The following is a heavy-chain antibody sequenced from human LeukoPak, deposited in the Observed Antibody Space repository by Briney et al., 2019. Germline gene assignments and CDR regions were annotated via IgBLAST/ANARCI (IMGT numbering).Heavy chain of an antibody. J-gene: IGHJ4*02. V-gene: IGHV3-64D*06. CDR3: VKLGVDGDYFSGVVFDY. CDR2: ISSNGGST. CDR1: GFTFSSYA. Sequence: PGGSLRLSCSASGFTFSSYAMHWVRQAPGKGLEYVSAISSNGGSTYYADSVKGRFTISRDNSKNTLYLQMSSLRAEDTAVYYCVKLGVDGDYFSGVVFDYWGQGTLVTVSS. D-gene: IGHD4-17*01.